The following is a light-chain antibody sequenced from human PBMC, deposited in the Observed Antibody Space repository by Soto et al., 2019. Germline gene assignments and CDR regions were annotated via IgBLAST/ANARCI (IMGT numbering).Light chain of an antibody. V-gene: IGKV3-15*01. CDR1: QSISSN. CDR3: QQYNGYLTWT. Sequence: EVVMTQSPATLSVSPGESATLSCRASQSISSNKLAWYQQKPGQAPRLLLFGVSNRATGIPARFSGSGSGTDFSLTISSLQSEDFATYYCQQYNGYLTWTFGQGTKVDIK. J-gene: IGKJ1*01. CDR2: GVS.